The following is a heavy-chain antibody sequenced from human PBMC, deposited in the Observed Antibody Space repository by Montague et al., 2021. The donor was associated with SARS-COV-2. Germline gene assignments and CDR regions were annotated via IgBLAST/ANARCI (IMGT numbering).Heavy chain of an antibody. J-gene: IGHJ1*01. V-gene: IGHV3-23*03. D-gene: IGHD6-13*01. CDR1: GFTLSSYA. CDR3: AKQYSSRWYPQYFQH. Sequence: SLRLSCAASGFTLSSYAMSWVRQAPGKGLEWVSVIYSGGSSTYYADSVKGRFTISRDNSKNTLYLQMNSLRAEDTAVYYCAKQYSSRWYPQYFQHWGQGTLVTVSS. CDR2: IYSGGSST.